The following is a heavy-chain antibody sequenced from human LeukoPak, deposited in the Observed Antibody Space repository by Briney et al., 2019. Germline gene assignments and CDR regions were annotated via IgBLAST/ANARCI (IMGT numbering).Heavy chain of an antibody. CDR3: ARHRAEMATITDDTFDM. CDR2: FYTSGNT. V-gene: IGHV4-4*09. D-gene: IGHD5-24*01. J-gene: IGHJ3*02. Sequence: SETLSLTCSVSGTSITPYSWSWIRQPPGRGLEWIGYFYTSGNTHQNPSLKSRVTMSIDASKNQFSLRLSSMTAADTAVYYCARHRAEMATITDDTFDMWGQGTMVTVSS. CDR1: GTSITPYS.